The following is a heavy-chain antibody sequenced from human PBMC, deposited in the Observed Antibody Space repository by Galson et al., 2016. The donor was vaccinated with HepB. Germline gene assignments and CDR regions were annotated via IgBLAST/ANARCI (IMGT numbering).Heavy chain of an antibody. J-gene: IGHJ4*02. V-gene: IGHV4-59*01. Sequence: SETLSLTCTVSGGSISRNYWSWIRQPPGKGLEWIGYMYYSGSTNYNPSLKSRVTISVDTSKNQFSLKLSSVTAADTAVYYCARGGDRYGDVRHWGKGTLVTVSS. CDR2: MYYSGST. CDR3: ARGGDRYGDVRH. CDR1: GGSISRNY. D-gene: IGHD4-17*01.